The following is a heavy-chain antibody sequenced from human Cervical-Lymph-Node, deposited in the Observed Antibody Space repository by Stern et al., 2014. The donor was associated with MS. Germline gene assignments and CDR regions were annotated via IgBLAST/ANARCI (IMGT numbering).Heavy chain of an antibody. D-gene: IGHD3-10*01. CDR1: GVSITNYY. J-gene: IGHJ4*02. CDR2: IYYSGST. CDR3: ARVRTTPDMLLAYYFDQ. Sequence: QLQLQESGPGLVKPSETVSLTCTVSGVSITNYYWSWIRQSPDKTLEWIGYIYYSGSTNYNPSLKSRVTMSVDMSRNQFSLNLTSVTAADTAIYYCARVRTTPDMLLAYYFDQWGLGTLVTVSS. V-gene: IGHV4-59*01.